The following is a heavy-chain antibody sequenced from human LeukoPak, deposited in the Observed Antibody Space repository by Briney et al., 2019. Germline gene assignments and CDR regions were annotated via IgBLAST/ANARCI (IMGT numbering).Heavy chain of an antibody. V-gene: IGHV4-4*02. D-gene: IGHD3-10*01. CDR3: ARDDTGVIRGIRFHY. Sequence: SETLSLTCAVSGASISRGYWWSWVRQPPGKGLEWIGEIYHSGSTNHNPSLKSRVTISVDKSKSRFSLNLSSVTAADTAVYYCARDDTGVIRGIRFHYWGQGTLVTVSS. CDR2: IYHSGST. CDR1: GASISRGYW. J-gene: IGHJ4*02.